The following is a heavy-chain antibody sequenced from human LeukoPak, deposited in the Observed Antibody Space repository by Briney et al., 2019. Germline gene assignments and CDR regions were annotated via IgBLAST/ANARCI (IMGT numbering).Heavy chain of an antibody. CDR2: IGARGDVT. CDR3: AKVHYTASFPGSFPGRNYFDS. CDR1: GFAFSGYA. Sequence: GGSLRLSCTVSGFAFSGYAMSWVRQAPGKGPEWVSSIGARGDVTYSADSVKGRSTISRDNSKRTLFLQMNSLRAEDTAVYYCAKVHYTASFPGSFPGRNYFDSWGQGSLVTVSS. D-gene: IGHD1-26*01. J-gene: IGHJ4*02. V-gene: IGHV3-23*01.